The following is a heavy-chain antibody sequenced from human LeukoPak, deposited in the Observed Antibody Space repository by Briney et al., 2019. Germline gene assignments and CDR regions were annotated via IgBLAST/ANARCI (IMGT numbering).Heavy chain of an antibody. CDR2: ISSSSTTI. CDR3: ARDSTPEPFDY. J-gene: IGHJ4*02. D-gene: IGHD1-14*01. CDR1: GFTFISYS. V-gene: IGHV3-48*01. Sequence: GGSLRLSCAASGFTFISYSMNWVRQAPGKGREWVSYISSSSTTIYYADSVKGRFTISRDNAKNSLYLQMNSLRAEDTAVYYCARDSTPEPFDYWGQGTLVTVSS.